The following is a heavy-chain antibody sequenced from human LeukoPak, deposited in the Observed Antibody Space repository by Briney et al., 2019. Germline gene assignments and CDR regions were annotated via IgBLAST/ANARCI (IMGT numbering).Heavy chain of an antibody. Sequence: ASVKVSCKASGYTFTSYGISWVRQAPGQGLEWMGWISAYNGNTNYAQKLQGRVTMTTDTSTSTAYMELRSLRSDDTAVYYCARAVVVVPAATFNPWGQGTLVTVSS. CDR3: ARAVVVVPAATFNP. CDR1: GYTFTSYG. D-gene: IGHD2-2*01. CDR2: ISAYNGNT. V-gene: IGHV1-18*01. J-gene: IGHJ5*02.